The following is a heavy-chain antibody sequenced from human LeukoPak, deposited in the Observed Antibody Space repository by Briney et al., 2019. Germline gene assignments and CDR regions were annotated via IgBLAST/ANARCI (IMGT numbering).Heavy chain of an antibody. CDR2: ISGSGGNT. D-gene: IGHD3-22*01. CDR3: AKGGRGSSGYYAFSY. V-gene: IGHV3-23*01. CDR1: GFTFSNSA. J-gene: IGHJ4*02. Sequence: GGSLRLSCAASGFTFSNSAMTWVRQAPGKGLEWVSSISGSGGNTYYIDSGKGRFTISGDNSKDTLYLHMNSLRAEDTAIYYCAKGGRGSSGYYAFSYWGQGTLVTVSS.